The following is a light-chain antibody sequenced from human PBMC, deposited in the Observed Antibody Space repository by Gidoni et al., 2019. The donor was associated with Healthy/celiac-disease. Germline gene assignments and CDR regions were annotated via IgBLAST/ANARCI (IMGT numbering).Light chain of an antibody. CDR3: NSRDSSGNHVI. Sequence: SSELTQDPAVSVALGQTVRLTCQGDSLRSYYASWYQQKPGQAPELVIYGKNNRPSGIPDRFSGSRSGNTASLTITGAQAEDEADYYCNSRDSSGNHVIFGGGTKLTVL. V-gene: IGLV3-19*01. CDR2: GKN. CDR1: SLRSYY. J-gene: IGLJ2*01.